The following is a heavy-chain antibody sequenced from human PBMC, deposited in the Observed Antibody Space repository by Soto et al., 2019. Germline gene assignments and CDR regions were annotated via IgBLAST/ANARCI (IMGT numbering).Heavy chain of an antibody. CDR3: AARVGSSPHYYYGVDV. CDR1: RQSFSSYW. D-gene: IGHD3-16*01. CDR2: IDPIDSDT. J-gene: IGHJ6*02. V-gene: IGHV5-51*01. Sequence: GESLKMSCKASRQSFSSYWIGWVRQMPGKGLEWMGIIDPIDSDTRYSPSFQGQVTISPDKSISTAYLQWSSLKASDTAMYYCAARVGSSPHYYYGVDVWGHGTRVTVPS.